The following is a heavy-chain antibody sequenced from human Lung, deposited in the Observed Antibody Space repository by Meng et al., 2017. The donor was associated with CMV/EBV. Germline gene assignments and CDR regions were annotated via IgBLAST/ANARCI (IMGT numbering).Heavy chain of an antibody. V-gene: IGHV3-30-3*01. J-gene: IGHJ5*02. CDR2: ISYDGSNK. D-gene: IGHD3-22*01. CDR1: GFTFSSYA. Sequence: QVRLVESGGGVVQTGRYLGPFCAASGFTFSSYAMHWVRQAPGKGLEWVAVISYDGSNKYYADSVKGRFTISRDNSKNTLYLQMNSLSAEDTAVYYCARDDSSSWGQGTLVTVSS. CDR3: ARDDSSS.